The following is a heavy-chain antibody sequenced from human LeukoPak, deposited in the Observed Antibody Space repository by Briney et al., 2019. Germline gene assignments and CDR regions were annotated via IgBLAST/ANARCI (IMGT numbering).Heavy chain of an antibody. D-gene: IGHD3-22*01. J-gene: IGHJ4*02. CDR3: AKGGGRYYDSSGQGYFDY. V-gene: IGHV3-30*18. CDR2: ISYDGSNK. Sequence: PGRSLRLSCAASGFTFSSYGMHWVRQAPGKGLEWVAVISYDGSNKYYADSVKGRFTISRDNSKNTLYLQMNSLRAEDTAVYYCAKGGGRYYDSSGQGYFDYWGQGTLVTVSS. CDR1: GFTFSSYG.